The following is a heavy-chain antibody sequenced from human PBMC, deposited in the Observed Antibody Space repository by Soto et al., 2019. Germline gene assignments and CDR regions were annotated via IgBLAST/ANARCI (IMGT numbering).Heavy chain of an antibody. CDR3: ARGRYGDY. V-gene: IGHV1-18*01. J-gene: IGHJ4*02. D-gene: IGHD1-1*01. CDR1: GYTFTSYG. Sequence: QVHLVRSGAEVKKPGASVKVSCKGSGYTFTSYGITWVRQAPGQGLEWMGWISAHNGNTDYAQRLQGRVTVTRDTSTSTAYMELRSLRSDDTAVYYCARGRYGDYWGQGALVIVSS. CDR2: ISAHNGNT.